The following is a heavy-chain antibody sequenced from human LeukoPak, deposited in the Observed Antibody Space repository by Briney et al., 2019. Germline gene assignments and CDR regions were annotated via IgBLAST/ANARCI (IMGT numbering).Heavy chain of an antibody. D-gene: IGHD5-12*01. V-gene: IGHV4-4*07. Sequence: SGTLSLTCTVSGGSIGPYYWSWLRQPAGKALEWIGRSYTTGSTNYNPSLKSRVTISVDTSKNQFSLKLSSVTAADTAVYYCARGYSGYDTWGQGTLVTVSS. J-gene: IGHJ5*02. CDR3: ARGYSGYDT. CDR2: SYTTGST. CDR1: GGSIGPYY.